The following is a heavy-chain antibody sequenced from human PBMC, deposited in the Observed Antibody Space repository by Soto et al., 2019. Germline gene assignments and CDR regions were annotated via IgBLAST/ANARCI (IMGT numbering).Heavy chain of an antibody. CDR2: IVVGSGNT. D-gene: IGHD3-22*01. V-gene: IGHV1-58*01. CDR3: AGAYYYDSSGYYIPTSYYGMDV. CDR1: GFTFTSSA. Sequence: ASSVKVSCKGSGFTFTSSAVQWVRQARGQRLEWIGWIVVGSGNTNYAQKFQERVTITRDMSTSTAYMELSSLRSEDTAVYYCAGAYYYDSSGYYIPTSYYGMDVWGQGTTVTVSS. J-gene: IGHJ6*02.